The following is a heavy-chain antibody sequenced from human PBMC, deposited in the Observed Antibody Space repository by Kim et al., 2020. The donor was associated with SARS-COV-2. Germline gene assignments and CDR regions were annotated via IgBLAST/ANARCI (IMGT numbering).Heavy chain of an antibody. Sequence: SETLSLTCTVSGGSLSSMYWSWIRQPPGKGMEWIGYIFYSGATNSNPSLKSRVTISIDTSKNQFSLSLTSVTAADTAVYYCARGSRASFWGFDSWGQGALVTVSS. CDR3: ARGSRASFWGFDS. V-gene: IGHV4-59*01. D-gene: IGHD3-16*01. J-gene: IGHJ4*02. CDR2: IFYSGAT. CDR1: GGSLSSMY.